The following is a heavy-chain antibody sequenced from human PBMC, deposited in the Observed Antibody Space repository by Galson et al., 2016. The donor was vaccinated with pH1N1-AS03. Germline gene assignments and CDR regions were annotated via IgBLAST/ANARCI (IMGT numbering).Heavy chain of an antibody. Sequence: LRLSSAASGFTFSIYAMSWVRQAPGKGLEWVSTISGSGTGTYYADSVRGRFTISRDNSENTLYLQMTSLRAEDTAVYYCAKRGGLPSEGMTYFDSWGQGALVTVSS. V-gene: IGHV3-23*01. CDR1: GFTFSIYA. CDR3: AKRGGLPSEGMTYFDS. CDR2: ISGSGTGT. J-gene: IGHJ4*02. D-gene: IGHD2-2*01.